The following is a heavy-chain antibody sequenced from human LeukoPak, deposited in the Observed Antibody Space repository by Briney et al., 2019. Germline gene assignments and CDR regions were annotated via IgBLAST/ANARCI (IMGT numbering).Heavy chain of an antibody. D-gene: IGHD6-19*01. V-gene: IGHV1-8*03. J-gene: IGHJ3*02. CDR3: ARRFLYSSGWHDAFDI. Sequence: GASVKVSCKASGYTFSSYDINWVRQVTGQGLEWMGWMNPNSGNTDYAQKFQGRVTITRNTSISTAYMELSSLRSEDTAVYYCARRFLYSSGWHDAFDIWGQGTMVTVSS. CDR1: GYTFSSYD. CDR2: MNPNSGNT.